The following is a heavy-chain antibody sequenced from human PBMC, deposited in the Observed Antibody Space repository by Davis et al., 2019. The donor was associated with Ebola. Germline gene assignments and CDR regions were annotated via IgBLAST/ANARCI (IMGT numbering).Heavy chain of an antibody. V-gene: IGHV4-31*03. J-gene: IGHJ4*02. D-gene: IGHD6-13*01. CDR2: IYYSGST. CDR1: GGSISSGGYY. Sequence: LRLSCTVSGGSISSGGYYWSWIRQHPGKGLEWIGYIYYSGSTYYNPSLKSRVTISVNTSKNQFTLKLSSVTAADTAVYYCARHVGLAAAGTGFDYWGQGTLVTVSS. CDR3: ARHVGLAAAGTGFDY.